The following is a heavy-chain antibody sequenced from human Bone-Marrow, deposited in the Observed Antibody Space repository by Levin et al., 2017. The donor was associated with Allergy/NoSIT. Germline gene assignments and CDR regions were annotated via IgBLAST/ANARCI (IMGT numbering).Heavy chain of an antibody. CDR3: AREGWGGGWSYYFDQ. J-gene: IGHJ4*02. D-gene: IGHD6-19*01. CDR1: GGSISSGNFY. V-gene: IGHV4-61*02. Sequence: PSETLSLTCTVSGGSISSGNFYWSWIRQSAGKGLEWIGRINTSGSTIYNPSLRFRVTISLHTSQISLRLTSVTAADTAVYYCAREGWGGGWSYYFDQWGQGTLVTVSS. CDR2: INTSGST.